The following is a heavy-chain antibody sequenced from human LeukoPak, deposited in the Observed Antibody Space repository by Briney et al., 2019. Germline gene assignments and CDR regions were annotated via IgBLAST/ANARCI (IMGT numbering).Heavy chain of an antibody. J-gene: IGHJ6*02. D-gene: IGHD4-17*01. CDR1: GGSISSYY. Sequence: SETLSLTCTVSGGSISSYYWSWIRQPAGKGLEWIGRIYTSGSTNYNPSLKSRVTMSVDTSKNQFSLKLSSVTAADTAVYYCARGQMTTVSPLPYYYYGMDVWGQGPRSPSP. CDR3: ARGQMTTVSPLPYYYYGMDV. V-gene: IGHV4-4*07. CDR2: IYTSGST.